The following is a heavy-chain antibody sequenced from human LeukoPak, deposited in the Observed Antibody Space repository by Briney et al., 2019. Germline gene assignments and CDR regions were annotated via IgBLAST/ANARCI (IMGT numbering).Heavy chain of an antibody. CDR1: GFSFSDYY. D-gene: IGHD3-10*01. CDR3: ARDLYGSGNFFDY. Sequence: PGGSVRLSCAASGFSFSDYYMTWIRQAPGRGLEWVSYVSSSGNTIYYADSVTGRFTVSRDNAKKSLYLQMNSLRAADTAVYYCARDLYGSGNFFDYWGQGTLVTVSS. CDR2: VSSSGNTI. V-gene: IGHV3-11*01. J-gene: IGHJ4*02.